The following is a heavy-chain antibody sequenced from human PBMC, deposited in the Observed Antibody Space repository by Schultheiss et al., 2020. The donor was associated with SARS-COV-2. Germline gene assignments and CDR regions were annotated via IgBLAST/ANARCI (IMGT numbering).Heavy chain of an antibody. V-gene: IGHV3-21*01. CDR3: ARDLFSRYIWGTYRYNGRTFDY. D-gene: IGHD3-16*02. Sequence: GGSLRLSCSDSGFTLSRYSMNWIRQAPGKGLEWVSSITSTSSHIYYADSVKGRFTISRDNAKNSLYLHMNSLRAEDTAVYYCARDLFSRYIWGTYRYNGRTFDYWGQGTLVTVSS. J-gene: IGHJ4*02. CDR2: ITSTSSHI. CDR1: GFTLSRYS.